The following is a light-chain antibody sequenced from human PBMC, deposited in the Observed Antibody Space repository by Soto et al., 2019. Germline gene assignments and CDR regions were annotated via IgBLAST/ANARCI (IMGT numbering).Light chain of an antibody. CDR2: WAS. CDR1: QSVLYSSNNKDY. V-gene: IGKV4-1*01. CDR3: QQYYSTLIT. Sequence: DIVMTQSPDSLAVSLGERATINCKSSQSVLYSSNNKDYLAWYQQKPGQPPKLLIYWASTRESGVPDRFSGSGSGTDFTLNINSLQAEDVAVYYCQQYYSTLITFGQGTRLEI. J-gene: IGKJ5*01.